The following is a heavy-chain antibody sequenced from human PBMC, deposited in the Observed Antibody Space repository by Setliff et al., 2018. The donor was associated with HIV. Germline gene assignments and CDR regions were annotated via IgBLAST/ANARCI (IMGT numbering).Heavy chain of an antibody. D-gene: IGHD3-10*01. V-gene: IGHV1-2*02. J-gene: IGHJ4*02. CDR3: ATLDYYGSATYDLALHY. CDR2: INCNSGGT. CDR1: GYTFTGSF. Sequence: ASVKVSCKSSGYTFTGSFMHWVRQAPGQGLEWMGWINCNSGGTYYAQNFQGRVTMTRDTSINTAYMELSRLRSDDTAVYYCATLDYYGSATYDLALHYWGQGTLVTVSS.